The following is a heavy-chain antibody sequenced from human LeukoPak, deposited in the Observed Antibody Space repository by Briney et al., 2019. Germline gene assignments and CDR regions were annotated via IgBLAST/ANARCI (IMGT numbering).Heavy chain of an antibody. CDR1: GFTVARYW. J-gene: IGHJ4*02. Sequence: GGSLRLSCTGSGFTVARYWMNWVRQPPGKGLEWVANIKEDGSEKNYVDSVKGRFTISRDNAKNSLYLHMDSLRAEDTAVYYCARAQTWGSADDYWGQGTLVTVSS. V-gene: IGHV3-7*03. CDR3: ARAQTWGSADDY. CDR2: IKEDGSEK. D-gene: IGHD5-12*01.